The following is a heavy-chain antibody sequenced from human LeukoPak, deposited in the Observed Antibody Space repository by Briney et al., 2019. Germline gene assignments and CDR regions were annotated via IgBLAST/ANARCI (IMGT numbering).Heavy chain of an antibody. D-gene: IGHD6-13*01. CDR2: IYYSGST. J-gene: IGHJ5*02. Sequence: SETLSLTYTVSGGSISSYYWSWIRQPPGKGLEWIGYIYYSGSTNYNPSLKSRVTISVDTSKNQFSLKLSSVTAADTAVYYCARLEAAAGEGGWFDPWGQGTLVTVSS. V-gene: IGHV4-59*08. CDR3: ARLEAAAGEGGWFDP. CDR1: GGSISSYY.